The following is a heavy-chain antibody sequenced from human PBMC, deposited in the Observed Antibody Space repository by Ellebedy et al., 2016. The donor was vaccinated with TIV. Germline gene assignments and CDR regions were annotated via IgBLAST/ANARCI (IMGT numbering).Heavy chain of an antibody. V-gene: IGHV3-23*01. J-gene: IGHJ2*01. Sequence: GGSLRLXXAASGLTFRSYAMAWVRQAPGKGLECVSVISGRGGNTYYADSVKGRFTISRDNSKSTVYLQMNNLRAEDTAVHYCAKAYGDSANWYFDLWGRGTLITVSS. CDR3: AKAYGDSANWYFDL. CDR1: GLTFRSYA. CDR2: ISGRGGNT. D-gene: IGHD4-17*01.